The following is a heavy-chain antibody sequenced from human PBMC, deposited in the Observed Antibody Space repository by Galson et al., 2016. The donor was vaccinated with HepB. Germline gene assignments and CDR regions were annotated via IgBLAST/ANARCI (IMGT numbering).Heavy chain of an antibody. J-gene: IGHJ6*02. CDR2: IIGSGGRT. V-gene: IGHV3-23*01. CDR1: EFAFRNYA. CDR3: AKMKGQNYYDYGMDV. Sequence: SLRLSCAASEFAFRNYAMTWVRQAPGKGLEWVSGIIGSGGRTWYADSVKGRFSISRDNSKNTLYLQLATLRAEDTAVYYCAKMKGQNYYDYGMDVWGQGTTVTVSS.